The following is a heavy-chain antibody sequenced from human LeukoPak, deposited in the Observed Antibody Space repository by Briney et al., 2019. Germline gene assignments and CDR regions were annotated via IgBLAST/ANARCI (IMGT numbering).Heavy chain of an antibody. Sequence: ASVKVSCKASGYTFTSDGISWVRQAPGQGLEWMGWINTNTGNPTYAQGFTGRFVFSLDTSVSTAYLQISSLKAEDTALYYCARDPPWALGAFDIWGQGTMVTVSS. J-gene: IGHJ3*02. CDR1: GYTFTSDG. CDR3: ARDPPWALGAFDI. D-gene: IGHD1-26*01. V-gene: IGHV7-4-1*02. CDR2: INTNTGNP.